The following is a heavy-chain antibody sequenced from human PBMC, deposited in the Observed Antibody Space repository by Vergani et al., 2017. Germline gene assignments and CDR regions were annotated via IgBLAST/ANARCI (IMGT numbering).Heavy chain of an antibody. D-gene: IGHD3-3*01. CDR2: MNPNSGNT. CDR1: GYTFTSYD. V-gene: IGHV1-8*01. CDR3: ARGLSLDDFWSLPPYGMDV. Sequence: QVQLVQSGAEVKTPGASVKVSCTASGYTFTSYDINWVRQATGQGLEWMGWMNPNSGNTGYAQKFQGRVTRTRNTSLSSAYMDLSSLRSEDTAVYYCARGLSLDDFWSLPPYGMDVWGQGTTVTVSS. J-gene: IGHJ6*02.